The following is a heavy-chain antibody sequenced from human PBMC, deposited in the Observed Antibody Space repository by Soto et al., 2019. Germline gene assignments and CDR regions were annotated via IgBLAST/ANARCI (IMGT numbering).Heavy chain of an antibody. V-gene: IGHV1-18*01. CDR1: GYTFNDYG. CDR3: ARASYCSGGTCTNWFHP. Sequence: QLVQSGPEVKKPGASVKVSCKASGYTFNDYGITWVRQAPGQGLEWVGWISTSVGHTNYAHSFQGRGTMTTDGSATTGSMELRSLRSDDTAVYYCARASYCSGGTCTNWFHPWGQGTQVTVSS. D-gene: IGHD2-15*01. CDR2: ISTSVGHT. J-gene: IGHJ5*02.